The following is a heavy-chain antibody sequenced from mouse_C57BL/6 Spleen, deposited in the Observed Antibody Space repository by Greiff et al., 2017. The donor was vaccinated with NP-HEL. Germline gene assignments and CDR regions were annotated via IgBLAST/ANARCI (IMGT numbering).Heavy chain of an antibody. Sequence: QVQLQQSGAELVRPGTSVKVSCKASGYAFTNYLIEWVKQRPGQGLEWIGVINPGSGGTNYNEKFKGKATLTADKSSSTAYMQLSSLTSEDSAVYFCATTVVATGYFDVWGTGTTVTVSS. CDR2: INPGSGGT. D-gene: IGHD1-1*01. V-gene: IGHV1-54*01. CDR3: ATTVVATGYFDV. J-gene: IGHJ1*03. CDR1: GYAFTNYL.